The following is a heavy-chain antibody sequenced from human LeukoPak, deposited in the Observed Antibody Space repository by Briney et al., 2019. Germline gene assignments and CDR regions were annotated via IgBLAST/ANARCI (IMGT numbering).Heavy chain of an antibody. Sequence: GSSVKVSCKASGGTFSSYAISRVRQAPGQGLEWMGRIIPILGIANYAQKFQGRVTITADKSTSTAYMELSSLRSEDTAVYYCAQVLLVVTAEHSWGQGTLVTVSS. J-gene: IGHJ4*02. CDR1: GGTFSSYA. CDR3: AQVLLVVTAEHS. V-gene: IGHV1-69*04. D-gene: IGHD2-21*02. CDR2: IIPILGIA.